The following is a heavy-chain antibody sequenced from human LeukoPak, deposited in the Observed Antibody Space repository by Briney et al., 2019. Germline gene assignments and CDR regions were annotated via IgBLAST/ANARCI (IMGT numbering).Heavy chain of an antibody. D-gene: IGHD3-10*01. V-gene: IGHV4-39*01. Sequence: KPSEALSLTCIVSGGSISSSSYFWGWIRQPPGKGLEWIGSISYSGSIYYNASLKSRVSISVDTSKNHFSLKLSSVTAADTAIYYCARQKGNFDYWGQGTLVTVSS. CDR3: ARQKGNFDY. J-gene: IGHJ4*02. CDR2: ISYSGSI. CDR1: GGSISSSSYF.